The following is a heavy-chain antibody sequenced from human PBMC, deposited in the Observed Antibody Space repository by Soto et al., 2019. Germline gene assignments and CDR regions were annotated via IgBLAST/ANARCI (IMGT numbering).Heavy chain of an antibody. CDR3: ARHRQYYDTSGYQQRYFDY. V-gene: IGHV4-39*01. CDR2: IYYSGPT. J-gene: IGHJ4*02. CDR1: GGSISSTPYY. Sequence: PSETLSLTCSVSGGSISSTPYYWGWIRQPPGKGLEWLGTIYYSGPTSYNPSLKSRVIISVDTSNNQFFLKLRSVTAADTAVYYCARHRQYYDTSGYQQRYFDYWGQGTQVTVSS. D-gene: IGHD3-22*01.